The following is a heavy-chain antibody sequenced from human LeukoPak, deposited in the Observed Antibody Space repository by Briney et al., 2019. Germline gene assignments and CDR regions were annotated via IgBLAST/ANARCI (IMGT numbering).Heavy chain of an antibody. Sequence: GGSLRLSCAASGFTFSSYSMNWVRRAPGKGLEWVSSISSSSSYIYYADSVKGRFTISRDNAKNSLYLQMNSLRAEDTAVYYCARGDDYYSHHQYFDYWGQGTLVTVPS. V-gene: IGHV3-21*01. CDR1: GFTFSSYS. J-gene: IGHJ4*02. D-gene: IGHD2-21*01. CDR3: ARGDDYYSHHQYFDY. CDR2: ISSSSSYI.